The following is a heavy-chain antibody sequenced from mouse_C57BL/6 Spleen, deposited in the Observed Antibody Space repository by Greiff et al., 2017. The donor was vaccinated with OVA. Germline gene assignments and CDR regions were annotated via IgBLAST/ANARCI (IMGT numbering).Heavy chain of an antibody. Sequence: QVQLQQPGAELVKPGASVKLSCKASGYTFTSYWMQWVKQRPGQGLEWVGEIDPSDSYTNYNQKFKGKATLTIDTSSSTAYMQLSSLTSEDYAVYYCARSHYYGSSNFDYWGQGTTLTVSS. CDR3: ARSHYYGSSNFDY. CDR2: IDPSDSYT. V-gene: IGHV1-50*01. CDR1: GYTFTSYW. J-gene: IGHJ2*01. D-gene: IGHD1-1*01.